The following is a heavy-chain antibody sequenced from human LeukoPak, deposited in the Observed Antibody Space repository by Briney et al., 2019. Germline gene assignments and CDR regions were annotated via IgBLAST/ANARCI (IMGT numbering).Heavy chain of an antibody. D-gene: IGHD2-2*01. CDR1: RFTFSNYW. V-gene: IGHV3-7*01. Sequence: PGGSLRLPCAASRFTFSNYWMAWVRQAPGKGLEWVANIKQDGTEIYYVDSVKGRFTISRDNAKNSLYLQMNSLRADDTALYYCASHSAAVLPIATFDYWGQGTLVTVSS. J-gene: IGHJ4*02. CDR3: ASHSAAVLPIATFDY. CDR2: IKQDGTEI.